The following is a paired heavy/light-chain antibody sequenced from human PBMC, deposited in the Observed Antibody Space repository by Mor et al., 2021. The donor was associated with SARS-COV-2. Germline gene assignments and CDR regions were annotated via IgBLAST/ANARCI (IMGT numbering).Light chain of an antibody. CDR3: QQYNNWPET. V-gene: IGKV3-15*01. CDR2: GAS. Sequence: EIVMTQSPATLSVSPGERATLSCRASQSVNNNLAWYQQKPGQAPRLLIYGASTRATGIPARFSGGGSGTEFTLTISSLQSEDFAVYYCQQYNNWPETFGQGTKVEIK. CDR1: QSVNNN. J-gene: IGKJ1*01.
Heavy chain of an antibody. CDR2: ISDRGGST. J-gene: IGHJ6*02. D-gene: IGHD3-3*01. Sequence: EVQLLESGGGMVQPGGSLRLSCAASGFTFSTYAMSWVRQAPGKGLEWVSVISDRGGSTFYADSVQGRFTISRDNSKNTLYLQMSSLRAEDTAIYYCAKAFWSGYFGPAYYAMDVWGPGTTVTVSS. CDR1: GFTFSTYA. V-gene: IGHV3-23*01. CDR3: AKAFWSGYFGPAYYAMDV.